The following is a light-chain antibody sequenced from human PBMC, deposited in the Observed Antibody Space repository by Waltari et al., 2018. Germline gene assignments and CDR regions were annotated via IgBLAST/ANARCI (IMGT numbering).Light chain of an antibody. Sequence: QSALTQPASVSGSPGQSITISCSATHSDVGAYDFVSWYQQHPGKAPHLIIYEVRNRPSGISNRFSASKSGNTASLTISGLQAEDEADYYCSSYTTSSAPGVFGTGTRVTVL. CDR2: EVR. CDR1: HSDVGAYDF. V-gene: IGLV2-14*01. J-gene: IGLJ1*01. CDR3: SSYTTSSAPGV.